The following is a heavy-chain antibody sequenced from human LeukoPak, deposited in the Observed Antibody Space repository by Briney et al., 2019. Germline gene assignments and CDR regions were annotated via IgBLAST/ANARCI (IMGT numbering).Heavy chain of an antibody. V-gene: IGHV3-30-3*01. CDR1: GFTFSSYA. J-gene: IGHJ6*02. CDR2: ISYDGSNK. Sequence: GGSLRLSCAASGFTFSSYAMHWVRQAPGKGLEWVAVISYDGSNKYYADSVKGRFTISRDNSKNTLYLQMNSLRAEDTAVYYCARDRSVASYGMDVWGQGTTVTVSS. CDR3: ARDRSVASYGMDV.